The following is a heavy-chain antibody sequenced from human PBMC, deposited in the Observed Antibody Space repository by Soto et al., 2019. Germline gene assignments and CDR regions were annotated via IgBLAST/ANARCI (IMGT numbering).Heavy chain of an antibody. D-gene: IGHD6-19*01. J-gene: IGHJ4*02. CDR2: ISGSGDSA. CDR1: GFIFRDYA. Sequence: VQLLESGGGLVQPGGSLRLSCAASGFIFRDYAMNWVRQAPGKGLEWVSDISGSGDSARYADSVKGRFTISRDNSRNTLYLQINSLRVYDTAVYYCGKERRGSGWSVCNFWGQGTLVTVSS. CDR3: GKERRGSGWSVCNF. V-gene: IGHV3-23*01.